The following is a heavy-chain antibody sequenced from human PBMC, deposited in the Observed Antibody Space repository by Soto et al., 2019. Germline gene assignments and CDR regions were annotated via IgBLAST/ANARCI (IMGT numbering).Heavy chain of an antibody. Sequence: SVKVSCTASGGTFSNYAISWVRQAPGQGLEWVGRIIPIFGTTNYAQKLQGRVTISADKSTLTSYMELHSLTSDDTALYYCARDRTDSGYYTNWLDPWGQGNQVTVSS. CDR1: GGTFSNYA. V-gene: IGHV1-69*06. D-gene: IGHD3-22*01. CDR3: ARDRTDSGYYTNWLDP. J-gene: IGHJ5*02. CDR2: IIPIFGTT.